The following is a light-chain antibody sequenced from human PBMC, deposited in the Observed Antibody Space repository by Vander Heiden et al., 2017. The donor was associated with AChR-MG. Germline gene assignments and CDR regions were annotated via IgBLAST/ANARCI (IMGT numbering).Light chain of an antibody. V-gene: IGKV3D-15*01. J-gene: IGKJ4*01. CDR1: QSVGNN. CDR2: GTS. Sequence: EILMPQSPGTLSVSPGESATLSCRASQSVGNNLAWYRQKPGQAPRLLIYGTSTRATGIPARFSGSGSGTEFTLTISNLQSEDFAVYFCQHYNNWPLTFGGGTKVEIK. CDR3: QHYNNWPLT.